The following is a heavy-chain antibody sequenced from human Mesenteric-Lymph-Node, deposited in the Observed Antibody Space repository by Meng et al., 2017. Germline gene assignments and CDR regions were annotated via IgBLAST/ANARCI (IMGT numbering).Heavy chain of an antibody. D-gene: IGHD7-27*01. CDR3: ARDGTWGTRNWLDP. Sequence: GESLKISCAASGFTFSSYAMHWVRQAPGKGLEWVAVISNDGSDTHHADSVKGRFTISRDNSKNTLYLQMSSLRGEDTAVYYCARDGTWGTRNWLDPWGQGTLVTVSS. J-gene: IGHJ5*01. V-gene: IGHV3-30*04. CDR1: GFTFSSYA. CDR2: ISNDGSDT.